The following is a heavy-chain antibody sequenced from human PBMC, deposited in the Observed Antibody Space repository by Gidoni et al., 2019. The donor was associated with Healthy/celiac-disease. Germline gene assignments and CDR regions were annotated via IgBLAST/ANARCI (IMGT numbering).Heavy chain of an antibody. CDR2: IWYDGSNK. CDR1: GFPFSGYG. J-gene: IGHJ6*02. CDR3: ARGFAGPVPGMDV. D-gene: IGHD3-3*01. Sequence: QVNLVESGGGVVQPGRSLRLSCAASGFPFSGYGMHWVRQAPGKGLGWVAVIWYDGSNKYYADSVKGRFTISRDNSKNTLYLQMNSLRAEDTAVYYCARGFAGPVPGMDVWGQGTTVTVSS. V-gene: IGHV3-33*01.